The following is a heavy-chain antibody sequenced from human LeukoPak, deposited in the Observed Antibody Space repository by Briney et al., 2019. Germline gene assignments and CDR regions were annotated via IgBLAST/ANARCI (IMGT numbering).Heavy chain of an antibody. CDR2: ITLSSSTI. V-gene: IGHV3-48*01. CDR1: GFTFSNYN. Sequence: GGSLRLSCTASGFTFSNYNMNWVRQAPGKGLEWVSYITLSSSTIYYSDSVKGRFTISRDNAKNSLYLQIKSLRAEDTALYYCARATRGDKGYSGSYADYWGQGTLVTVSS. J-gene: IGHJ4*02. CDR3: ARATRGDKGYSGSYADY. D-gene: IGHD1-26*01.